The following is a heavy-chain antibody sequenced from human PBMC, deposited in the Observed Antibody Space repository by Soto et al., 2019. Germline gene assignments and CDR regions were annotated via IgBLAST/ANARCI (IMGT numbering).Heavy chain of an antibody. D-gene: IGHD1-7*01. CDR1: GFTFSSYG. Sequence: GGSLRLSWAASGFTFSSYGMTWVRQAPGKGLEWVSFSSATGAGTYYADSVKGRFTISRDNSKNTLYLQMTSLRADDTAVYYCAKDRRAGGNYGFYSDFWGQGALVTVSA. V-gene: IGHV3-23*01. CDR3: AKDRRAGGNYGFYSDF. J-gene: IGHJ4*02. CDR2: SSATGAGT.